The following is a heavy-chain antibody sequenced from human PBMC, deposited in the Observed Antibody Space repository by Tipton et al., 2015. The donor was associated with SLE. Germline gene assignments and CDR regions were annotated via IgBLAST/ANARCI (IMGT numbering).Heavy chain of an antibody. CDR3: ASTDTSGLLDWYFDL. D-gene: IGHD3-22*01. V-gene: IGHV4-31*03. CDR1: VGSVSRGGFY. J-gene: IGHJ2*01. Sequence: TLSLTCTVSVGSVSRGGFYCSWIRHPPGKGLEGIGYIYYSGTTYYNPSLKSRVAMSLDTSKNQFSLRLSSVTAADTAMYFCASTDTSGLLDWYFDLWGRGTLVTVSS. CDR2: IYYSGTT.